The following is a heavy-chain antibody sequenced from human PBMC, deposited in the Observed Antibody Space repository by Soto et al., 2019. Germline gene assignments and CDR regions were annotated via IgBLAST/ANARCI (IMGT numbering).Heavy chain of an antibody. CDR3: AREQYNWKL. V-gene: IGHV4-59*01. Sequence: TSETLSVTCTVSGVSITPYYWTWIRHPPGKGLEWIGYVYHTENTYYNPSLKSRVTISLDTSKNRVSLRLKSVTAADTDVYYYAREQYNWKLWGQGTLVTVSS. J-gene: IGHJ4*02. CDR1: GVSITPYY. D-gene: IGHD1-20*01. CDR2: VYHTENT.